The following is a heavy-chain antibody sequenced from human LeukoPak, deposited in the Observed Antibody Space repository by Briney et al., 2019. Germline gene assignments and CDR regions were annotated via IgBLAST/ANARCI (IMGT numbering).Heavy chain of an antibody. V-gene: IGHV4-34*01. CDR2: INHSGST. CDR1: GGSFSGYY. D-gene: IGHD6-19*01. J-gene: IGHJ4*02. Sequence: PSETLSLTCAVYGGSFSGYYWSWIRQPPGKGLEWIGEINHSGSTNYNPSLKSRVTISVDTSKNRFSLKLSSVTAADTAVYYCARGKYSSGWYFAYWGQGTLVTVSS. CDR3: ARGKYSSGWYFAY.